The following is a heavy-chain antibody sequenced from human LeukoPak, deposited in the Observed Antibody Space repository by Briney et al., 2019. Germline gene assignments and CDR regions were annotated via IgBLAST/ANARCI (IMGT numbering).Heavy chain of an antibody. J-gene: IGHJ4*02. V-gene: IGHV3-74*01. D-gene: IGHD3-16*02. Sequence: GGSLRLSCAASGFTFSSDWMHWVRQVPGKGLVWVSRINGGGSNINYAESVKGRFIISSDNAKNALYLQMTSLRAEDTAVYYCVTSRGSSYRYWDYWGQGTLVTVSS. CDR1: GFTFSSDW. CDR3: VTSRGSSYRYWDY. CDR2: INGGGSNI.